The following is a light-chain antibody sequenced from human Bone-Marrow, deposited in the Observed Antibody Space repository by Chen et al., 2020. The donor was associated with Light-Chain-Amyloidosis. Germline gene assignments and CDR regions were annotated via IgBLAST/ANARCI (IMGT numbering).Light chain of an antibody. J-gene: IGLJ3*02. Sequence: VLTQPSSGSVAPGQTATIACGGNNIGSTSVHWYQQTPGQAPLLVVYDDSDRPSGVPERLSGSNSGNTATLTISRVEAGDEADYYCQVWDRSSDRPVFGGGTKLTVL. CDR2: DDS. CDR3: QVWDRSSDRPV. CDR1: NIGSTS. V-gene: IGLV3-21*02.